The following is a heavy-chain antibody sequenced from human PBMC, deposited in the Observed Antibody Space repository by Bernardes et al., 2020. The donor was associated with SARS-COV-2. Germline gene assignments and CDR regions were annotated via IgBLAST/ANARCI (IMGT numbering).Heavy chain of an antibody. Sequence: GGSLRLSCAASGLTVSSNYMSWVRQAPGKGLEWVSVIYSGGSTYYADSVKGRFTISRDNSKNTLYLQMNSLRAEDTAVYYCARGAAETNYYYGMDVWGQGTTVTVSS. J-gene: IGHJ6*02. CDR2: IYSGGST. CDR3: ARGAAETNYYYGMDV. V-gene: IGHV3-66*01. CDR1: GLTVSSNY. D-gene: IGHD6-25*01.